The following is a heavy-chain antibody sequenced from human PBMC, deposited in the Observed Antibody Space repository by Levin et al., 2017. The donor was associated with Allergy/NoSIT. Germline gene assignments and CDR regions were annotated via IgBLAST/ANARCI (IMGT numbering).Heavy chain of an antibody. CDR2: ITSDGTNK. CDR1: GLSFSDYG. V-gene: IGHV3-30*03. D-gene: IGHD3-10*01. J-gene: IGHJ4*02. CDR3: ASRGSFDH. Sequence: GGSLRLSCSASGLSFSDYGMHWVRQAPDSGLEWVTLITSDGTNKFYADSVKGRFIVSRDNSRNLLFLQLNSPRPEDTAVYYCASRGSFDHWGQGTLVTVSS.